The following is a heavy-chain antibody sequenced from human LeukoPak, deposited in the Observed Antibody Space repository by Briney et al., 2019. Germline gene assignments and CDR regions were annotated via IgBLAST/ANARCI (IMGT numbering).Heavy chain of an antibody. CDR3: AKGMSLYYGSGSYDY. J-gene: IGHJ4*02. Sequence: PGGSLRLSCADSGFTFSNYWMSWVRQAPGKGLEWVANIKQDGSEKYYVDSVKGRFTISRDNSKNTLFLQMNSLRTEDTAVYYCAKGMSLYYGSGSYDYWGQGTLVTVSS. CDR1: GFTFSNYW. D-gene: IGHD3-10*01. V-gene: IGHV3-7*02. CDR2: IKQDGSEK.